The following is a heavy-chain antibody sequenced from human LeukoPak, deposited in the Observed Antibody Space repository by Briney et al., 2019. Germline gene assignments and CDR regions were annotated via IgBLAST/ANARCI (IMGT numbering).Heavy chain of an antibody. CDR3: ARPLIPRRTGYSSGWYEDY. D-gene: IGHD6-19*01. CDR1: GGSISSSSYY. Sequence: PSETLSLTCTVSGGSISSSSYYWGWIRQPPGKGLEWIGSIYYSGSTYYNPSLKSRVTISVDTSKNQFSLKLSSVTAADTAVYYCARPLIPRRTGYSSGWYEDYWGQGILVTVSS. J-gene: IGHJ4*02. V-gene: IGHV4-39*01. CDR2: IYYSGST.